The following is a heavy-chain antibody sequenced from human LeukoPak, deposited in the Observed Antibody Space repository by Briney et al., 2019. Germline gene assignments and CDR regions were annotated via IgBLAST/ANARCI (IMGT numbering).Heavy chain of an antibody. J-gene: IGHJ4*02. D-gene: IGHD5-18*01. CDR3: AKDLTAMVPCSFDY. Sequence: GGSLRLSCVGSGFAFGVHAMSWVRQAPGKGPEWVATIGSGADLFYAESGKGRFTISRDDPRNTVWLQMNSLRAEDTAVYYCAKDLTAMVPCSFDYWGQGTLVTVSS. CDR1: GFAFGVHA. CDR2: IGSGADL. V-gene: IGHV3-23*01.